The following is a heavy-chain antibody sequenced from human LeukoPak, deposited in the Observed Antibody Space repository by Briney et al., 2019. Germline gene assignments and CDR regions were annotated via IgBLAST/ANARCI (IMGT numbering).Heavy chain of an antibody. J-gene: IGHJ6*02. D-gene: IGHD3-22*01. CDR2: INPSGGST. CDR3: ARELTDSSGYWYGMDV. Sequence: ASVKVSCKASGYTFTSYYMHWVRQAPGQGLEWMGIINPSGGSTSYAQKFQGRVTMTRDTSTSTVYMELSSLRSEDTAVYYCARELTDSSGYWYGMDVWGQGTTVIVSS. V-gene: IGHV1-46*01. CDR1: GYTFTSYY.